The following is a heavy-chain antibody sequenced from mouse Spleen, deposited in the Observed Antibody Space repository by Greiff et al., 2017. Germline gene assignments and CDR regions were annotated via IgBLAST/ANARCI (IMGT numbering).Heavy chain of an antibody. CDR1: GFTFSSYA. CDR2: ISSGGGNT. D-gene: IGHD2-1*01. CDR3: AREDGNCGFAY. J-gene: IGHJ3*01. V-gene: IGHV5-9*04. Sequence: EVKLVESGGGLVKLGGSLKLSCAASGFTFSSYAMSWVRQTPEKRLEWVATISSGGGNTYYPDSVKGRFTISRDNAKNTLYLQMSSLKSEDTAMYYCAREDGNCGFAYWGQGTLVTVSA.